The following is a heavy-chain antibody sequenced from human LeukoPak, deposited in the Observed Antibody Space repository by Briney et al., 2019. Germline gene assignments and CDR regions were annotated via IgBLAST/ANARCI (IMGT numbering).Heavy chain of an antibody. V-gene: IGHV3-23*01. J-gene: IGHJ4*02. CDR2: IRGSDDST. Sequence: GGSLRLSCAASGLTFSSHAMSWVRQAPGKGLEWVSTIRGSDDSTYYADSVKGRFTISRDNSKNTLYLQMNSLRADDTAVYYCTKAPGEQYLVPTDWGQGTLVTVSS. D-gene: IGHD2-2*01. CDR1: GLTFSSHA. CDR3: TKAPGEQYLVPTD.